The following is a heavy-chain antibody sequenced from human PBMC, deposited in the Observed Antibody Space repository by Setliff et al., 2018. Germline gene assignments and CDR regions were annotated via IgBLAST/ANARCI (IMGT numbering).Heavy chain of an antibody. CDR2: ISTNSGNP. CDR3: VRGGSGAFDP. CDR1: GYTLTRHD. J-gene: IGHJ5*02. V-gene: IGHV7-4-1*02. D-gene: IGHD2-15*01. Sequence: ASVKVSCKASGYTLTRHDLNWVRQAPGQGLEWMGWISTNSGNPTYAQGFTGRFVFSLDTSLNTAYLQISSLEAEDTALYYCVRGGSGAFDPWGQGTLVTVSS.